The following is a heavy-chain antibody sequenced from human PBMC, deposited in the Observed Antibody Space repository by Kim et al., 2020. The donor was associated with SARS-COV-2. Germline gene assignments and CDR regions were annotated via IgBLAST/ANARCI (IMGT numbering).Heavy chain of an antibody. CDR3: AKVLAPAYGIDV. Sequence: NYAESVQGRFNISGDNSKGTLYLHMHSLRAEDTAVYFCAKVLAPAYGIDVWGQGTTVTVSS. J-gene: IGHJ6*02. D-gene: IGHD3-3*02. V-gene: IGHV3-23*01.